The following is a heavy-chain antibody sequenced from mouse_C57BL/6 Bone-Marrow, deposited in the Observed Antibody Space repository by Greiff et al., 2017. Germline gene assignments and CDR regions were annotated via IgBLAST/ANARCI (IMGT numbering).Heavy chain of an antibody. CDR3: ARALDYGSSNWYFDV. V-gene: IGHV7-1*01. D-gene: IGHD1-1*01. CDR1: GFTFSDFY. CDR2: SRNKANDYTT. Sequence: EVNVVESGGGLVPSGRSLRLSCATSGFTFSDFYMEWVRQAPGKGLAWIAASRNKANDYTTEYSASVKGRFIVSRDTSQSILYLQMNALRAEDTAIYYCARALDYGSSNWYFDVWGTGTTVTVSS. J-gene: IGHJ1*03.